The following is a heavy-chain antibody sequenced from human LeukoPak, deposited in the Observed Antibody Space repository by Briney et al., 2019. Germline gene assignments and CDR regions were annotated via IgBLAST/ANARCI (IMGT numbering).Heavy chain of an antibody. Sequence: SETLSLTCTVSGGSISNYYWSWIRQLPGKGLEWIGYIHYSGRNSYNPSLKSRVTISVDTSRNQFSLNLPSVTAADTAVYYCASHTYSYDSSGPLGWGQGTLVTVSS. V-gene: IGHV4-59*08. CDR2: IHYSGRN. CDR1: GGSISNYY. D-gene: IGHD3-22*01. CDR3: ASHTYSYDSSGPLG. J-gene: IGHJ4*02.